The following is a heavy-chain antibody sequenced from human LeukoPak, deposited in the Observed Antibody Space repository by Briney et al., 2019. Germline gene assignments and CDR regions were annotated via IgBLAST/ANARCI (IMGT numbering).Heavy chain of an antibody. V-gene: IGHV3-9*01. Sequence: GRSLRLSCAASGFTFDDYAMHWVRQAPGKGLEWVSGISWNSGNIGYADSVKGRFTISRDNAKNSLYLQMSSLRAEDTALYYCAKGEGSMIVNWGQGTLVTVSS. CDR2: ISWNSGNI. J-gene: IGHJ4*02. CDR3: AKGEGSMIVN. D-gene: IGHD3-22*01. CDR1: GFTFDDYA.